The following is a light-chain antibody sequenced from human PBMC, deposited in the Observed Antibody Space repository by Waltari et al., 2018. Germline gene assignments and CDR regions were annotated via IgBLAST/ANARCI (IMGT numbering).Light chain of an antibody. J-gene: IGLJ1*01. CDR3: SSYTSSSTPWV. Sequence: QSALTQPASVSGSPGQSITISCTGTSSDVGGYNYVSWYQQHPGKAPKLMMYEVSNRPSGVSNRFSGSKSGNTASLTISGLQAEDEADYYCSSYTSSSTPWVFGTGTKVTVL. CDR2: EVS. V-gene: IGLV2-14*01. CDR1: SSDVGGYNY.